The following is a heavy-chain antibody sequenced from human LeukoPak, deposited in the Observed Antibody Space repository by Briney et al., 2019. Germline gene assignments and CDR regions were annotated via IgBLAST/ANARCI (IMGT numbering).Heavy chain of an antibody. D-gene: IGHD2-2*01. CDR2: ITSQTDGGAT. Sequence: AGTLRRNCAASTFTYYNAWLSWDRPAPGNGLEWVGRITSQTDGGATDYAGPVKGSFSISRDDSKNTLYLQMNSLKTEDTAVYCCSTGVPVADFDYWGQGTLVIVSS. V-gene: IGHV3-15*01. J-gene: IGHJ4*02. CDR3: STGVPVADFDY. CDR1: TFTYYNAW.